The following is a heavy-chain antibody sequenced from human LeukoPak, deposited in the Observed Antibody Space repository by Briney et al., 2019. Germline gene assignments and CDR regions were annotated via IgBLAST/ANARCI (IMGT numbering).Heavy chain of an antibody. CDR2: IYYSGST. Sequence: PSQTLSLTCTVSGGSISSGGYYWRWIRQHPGKGLEWIGYIYYSGSTYYNPSLKSRVTISVDTSKNQFSLKLSSVTAADTAVYYCARTLVVPAANYWFDPWGQGTLVTVSS. CDR1: GGSISSGGYY. D-gene: IGHD2-2*01. J-gene: IGHJ5*02. CDR3: ARTLVVPAANYWFDP. V-gene: IGHV4-31*03.